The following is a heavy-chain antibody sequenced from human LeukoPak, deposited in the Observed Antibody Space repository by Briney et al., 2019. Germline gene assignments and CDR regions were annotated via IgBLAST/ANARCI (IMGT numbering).Heavy chain of an antibody. CDR3: ASHGRTGSYYYYNGTDV. CDR1: GGSVGSGSYY. Sequence: SETLSLTCTVSGGSVGSGSYYWTWLRQPPGKGLEWIGQIYNSGSTNYNPSLKSRVTISIGTSKNQFSLKLSSVTAADTAVYYCASHGRTGSYYYYNGTDVWGQGATVTVSS. CDR2: IYNSGST. J-gene: IGHJ6*02. D-gene: IGHD1-1*01. V-gene: IGHV4-61*01.